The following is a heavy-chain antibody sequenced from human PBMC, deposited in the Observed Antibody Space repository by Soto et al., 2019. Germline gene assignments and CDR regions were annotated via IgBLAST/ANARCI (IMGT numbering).Heavy chain of an antibody. V-gene: IGHV3-33*03. D-gene: IGHD1-1*01. CDR2: IWYDGSNK. CDR3: AEDAGTRDYYYGIDV. J-gene: IGHJ6*02. Sequence: QVQLVESGGGVVQPGRSLRLSCAASGFTFSSYGMHWVRQAPGKGLEWVAVIWYDGSNKYYADSVKGRFTISRDNSKNTPYQQMNSLRAEDTAVYYCAEDAGTRDYYYGIDVWGQGTTVTVSS. CDR1: GFTFSSYG.